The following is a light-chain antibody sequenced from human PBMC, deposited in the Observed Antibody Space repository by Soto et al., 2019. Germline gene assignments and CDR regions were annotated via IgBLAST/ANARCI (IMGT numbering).Light chain of an antibody. CDR3: AAWDDSLNGVV. CDR2: SNN. Sequence: QSVLTQPPSASGTPGQRVTISCSGSSSNIGSYTVNWYQQLPGTAPKLLIYSNNQRPSGVPDRLSGCKSGTSASLAISGLQSEDEADYNCAAWDDSLNGVVFGGGTKLTVL. CDR1: SSNIGSYT. J-gene: IGLJ2*01. V-gene: IGLV1-44*01.